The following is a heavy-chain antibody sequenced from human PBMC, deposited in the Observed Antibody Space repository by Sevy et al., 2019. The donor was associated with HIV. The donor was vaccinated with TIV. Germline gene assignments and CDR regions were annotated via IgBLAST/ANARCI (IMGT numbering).Heavy chain of an antibody. CDR1: GFTFDDYA. CDR3: AKGRHYGGNFEGVGAFDI. J-gene: IGHJ3*02. Sequence: SLRLSCAASGFTFDDYAMHWVRQAPGKGLEWVSGISWNSGSIGYADSVKGRFTISRDNAKNSLYLQMNSLRAEDTALYYCAKGRHYGGNFEGVGAFDIWGQGTMVTVSS. CDR2: ISWNSGSI. V-gene: IGHV3-9*01. D-gene: IGHD4-17*01.